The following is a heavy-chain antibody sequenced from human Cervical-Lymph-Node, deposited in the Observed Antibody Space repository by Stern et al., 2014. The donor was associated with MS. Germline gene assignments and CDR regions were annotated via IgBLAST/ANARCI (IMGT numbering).Heavy chain of an antibody. CDR2: TSYDGGNR. CDR3: AKDRRGGYNYLYGMDV. Sequence: VQLVESGGGVVQPGTSLRLSCTGSRFTFSSYCIYLVRHAPGKGLEWVSVTSYDGGNRQYADSVKGRFTISRDNSKNTVYLHLNSLRPEDTGVYHCAKDRRGGYNYLYGMDVWGQGTTVTVS. V-gene: IGHV3-30*18. CDR1: RFTFSSYC. D-gene: IGHD5-18*01. J-gene: IGHJ6*02.